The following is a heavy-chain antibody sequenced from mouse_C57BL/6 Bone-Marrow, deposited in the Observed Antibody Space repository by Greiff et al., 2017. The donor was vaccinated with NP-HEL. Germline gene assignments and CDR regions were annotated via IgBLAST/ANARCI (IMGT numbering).Heavy chain of an antibody. V-gene: IGHV1-62-2*01. J-gene: IGHJ1*03. Sequence: QVQLKQSGAELVKPGASVKLSCKASGYTFTEYTIHWVKQRSGQGLEWIGWFYPGSGSIKYNEKFKDKATLTADKSSSTAYMDLSRLTSEDSAVYFCASHGDYFGSSYGYFDVWGTGTTVTVSS. CDR1: GYTFTEYT. CDR3: ASHGDYFGSSYGYFDV. CDR2: FYPGSGSI. D-gene: IGHD1-1*01.